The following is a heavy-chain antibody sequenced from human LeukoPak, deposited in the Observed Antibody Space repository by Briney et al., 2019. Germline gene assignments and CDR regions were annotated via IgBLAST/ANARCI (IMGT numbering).Heavy chain of an antibody. D-gene: IGHD2-2*01. Sequence: PSETLSLTCTVSGGSISSGSYYWSWIRQPAGKGPEWIGRIYTSGSTNYNPSLKSRVTISVDTSKNQFSLKLSSVTAADTAVYYCARDDGYQLLFDYWGQGTLVTVSS. CDR3: ARDDGYQLLFDY. CDR1: GGSISSGSYY. J-gene: IGHJ4*02. V-gene: IGHV4-61*02. CDR2: IYTSGST.